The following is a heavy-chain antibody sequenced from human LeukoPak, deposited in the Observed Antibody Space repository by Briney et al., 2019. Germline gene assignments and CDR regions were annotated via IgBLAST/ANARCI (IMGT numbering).Heavy chain of an antibody. D-gene: IGHD2-2*01. J-gene: IGHJ4*02. Sequence: SETLSLTCAVYGESFSGYYWSWIRQPPGKGLEWIGEINHSGSTNYNPSLKSRVTISVDTSKNQFSLKLSSVTAADTAVYYCARALWRRYCSSTSCPRSASDYWGQGTLVTVSS. V-gene: IGHV4-34*01. CDR3: ARALWRRYCSSTSCPRSASDY. CDR2: INHSGST. CDR1: GESFSGYY.